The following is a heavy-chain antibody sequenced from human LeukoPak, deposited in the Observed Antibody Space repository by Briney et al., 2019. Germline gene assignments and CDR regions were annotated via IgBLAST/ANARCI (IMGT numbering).Heavy chain of an antibody. Sequence: SETLSLTCTVSGGSISSYYWSWIRQPPGKGLEWIGYIYTSGSTNYNPSLKSRVTISVDTSKNQFSLKPSSVTAADTAVYYCARQETGSSGWYDAFDIWGQGTMVTVSS. V-gene: IGHV4-4*09. CDR2: IYTSGST. CDR3: ARQETGSSGWYDAFDI. D-gene: IGHD6-19*01. CDR1: GGSISSYY. J-gene: IGHJ3*02.